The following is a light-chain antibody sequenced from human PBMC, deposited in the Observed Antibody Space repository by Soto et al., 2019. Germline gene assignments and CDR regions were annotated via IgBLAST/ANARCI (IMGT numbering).Light chain of an antibody. CDR1: QTISSW. J-gene: IGKJ1*01. V-gene: IGKV1-5*03. CDR2: KAS. Sequence: DIQMTQSPSTLSGSVGDRVTMPCRASQTISSWLAWYQQKPGKAPKILIYKASTLKSGVPSRFSGSGSGTECTLTISRLQPDDFSTYYGQHYNSYSEAFGQGTKVDIK. CDR3: QHYNSYSEA.